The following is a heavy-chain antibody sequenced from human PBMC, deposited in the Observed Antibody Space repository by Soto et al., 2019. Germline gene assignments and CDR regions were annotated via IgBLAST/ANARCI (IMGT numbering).Heavy chain of an antibody. J-gene: IGHJ4*02. V-gene: IGHV4-39*02. D-gene: IGHD3-3*01. CDR3: ATADGFGVVTPFFEY. CDR1: GGSISSSSHY. CDR2: SYYRGST. Sequence: QLQLQESGPGLVKPSETLSLTCTVSGGSISSSSHYWGWIRPSPGKHLEGIGSSYYRGSTHYNPSLKTRLTISVDTSKTHVSLKVYPVTAADTAVYYCATADGFGVVTPFFEYWGQGILVTFSS.